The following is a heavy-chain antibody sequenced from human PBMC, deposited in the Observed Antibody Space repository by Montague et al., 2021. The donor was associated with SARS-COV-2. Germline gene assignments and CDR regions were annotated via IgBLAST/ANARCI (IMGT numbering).Heavy chain of an antibody. J-gene: IGHJ3*02. CDR2: XDWDDDK. V-gene: IGHV2-70*01. CDR3: ARSLLWFGELNAFDI. Sequence: PALVKPTQTLTLTCTFSGFSLSTSGICVSWIRQPPGKALEWLALXDWDDDKYYSTSLKTRLTISKDTSKNQVVLTMTNMDPVDTATYYCARSLLWFGELNAFDIWGQGTMVTVSS. D-gene: IGHD3-10*01. CDR1: GFSLSTSGIC.